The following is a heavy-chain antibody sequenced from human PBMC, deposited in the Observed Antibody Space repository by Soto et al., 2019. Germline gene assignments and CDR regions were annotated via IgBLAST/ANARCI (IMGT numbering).Heavy chain of an antibody. J-gene: IGHJ4*02. CDR1: GASVTSDDYY. V-gene: IGHV4-30-4*01. Sequence: SETLSLTCAVSGASVTSDDYYWSWIRQPPGKGLEWIGYIYHSGSTYYNPSLESRVSISIDTSQNQFSLKLTSLTAADTAVYYCARDPIFYYASSGYGGSYFDYWGQGSQVTVS. CDR2: IYHSGST. CDR3: ARDPIFYYASSGYGGSYFDY. D-gene: IGHD3-22*01.